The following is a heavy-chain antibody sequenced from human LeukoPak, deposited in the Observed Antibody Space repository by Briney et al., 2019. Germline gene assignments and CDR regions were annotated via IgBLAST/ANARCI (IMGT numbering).Heavy chain of an antibody. D-gene: IGHD1-26*01. CDR2: IYYSGST. Sequence: SETLSLTCTVSGGSISTYYWSWIRQPPGKGLEWIGHIYYSGSTNYNPSLKSRVTISVDTSKNQFSLKLSSVTAADTAVYYCARVSSGSYSLDYWGQGTLVTVSS. J-gene: IGHJ4*02. CDR1: GGSISTYY. CDR3: ARVSSGSYSLDY. V-gene: IGHV4-59*08.